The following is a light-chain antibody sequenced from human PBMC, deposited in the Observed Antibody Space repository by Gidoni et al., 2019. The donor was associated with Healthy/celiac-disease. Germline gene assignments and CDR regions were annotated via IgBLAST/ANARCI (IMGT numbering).Light chain of an antibody. Sequence: EIVMTQSPATLAVSPGVTATLTCRASQSVSSNSSWYQHQPGQAPRLLIYGAATRATGTPARFSGSLSGKVFLLTISSLQSEDFAVYYYQQYNNWPRTFGQGTKVEIK. J-gene: IGKJ1*01. CDR3: QQYNNWPRT. V-gene: IGKV3-15*01. CDR1: QSVSSN. CDR2: GAA.